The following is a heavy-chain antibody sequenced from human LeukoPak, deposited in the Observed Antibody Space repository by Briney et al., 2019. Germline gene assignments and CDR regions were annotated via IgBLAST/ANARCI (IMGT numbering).Heavy chain of an antibody. V-gene: IGHV5-51*01. D-gene: IGHD1-26*01. J-gene: IGHJ4*02. CDR2: IYPGDSDT. CDR1: GYSFINYW. Sequence: GESLKISCKGSGYSFINYWIGWVRQMPDKGLEWMGIIYPGDSDTRYSPSFQGQVTISADKSISTAYLQWSSLKASDTAMYYCARQSSGNYDDYWGQGTLVTVSS. CDR3: ARQSSGNYDDY.